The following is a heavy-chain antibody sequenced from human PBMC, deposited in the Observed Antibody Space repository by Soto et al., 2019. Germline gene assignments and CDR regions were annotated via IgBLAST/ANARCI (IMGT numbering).Heavy chain of an antibody. Sequence: ASVKVSCKASGYTYTGYYMHWVRQAPGQGLEWMGIINPSGGSTSYAQKFQGRVTMTRDTSTSTVYMELSSLRSEDTAVYYCARVVTMVRGVIFFDYYYGMDVWGQGTTVTVSS. CDR2: INPSGGST. CDR3: ARVVTMVRGVIFFDYYYGMDV. D-gene: IGHD3-10*01. V-gene: IGHV1-46*01. CDR1: GYTYTGYY. J-gene: IGHJ6*02.